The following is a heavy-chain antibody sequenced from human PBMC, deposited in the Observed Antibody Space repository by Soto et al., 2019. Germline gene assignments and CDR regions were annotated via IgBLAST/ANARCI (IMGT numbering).Heavy chain of an antibody. CDR2: MNPNSGNT. CDR3: ARRRKNYYYYYSMDV. J-gene: IGHJ6*02. V-gene: IGHV1-8*01. CDR1: GYTFTSYD. Sequence: ASVKVSCKASGYTFTSYDINWVRQATGQGLEWMGWMNPNSGNTGYAQKFQGRVTMTRNTSISTAYMELSSLRSEDTAVYYCARRRKNYYYYYSMDVWGQGTTVTVSS.